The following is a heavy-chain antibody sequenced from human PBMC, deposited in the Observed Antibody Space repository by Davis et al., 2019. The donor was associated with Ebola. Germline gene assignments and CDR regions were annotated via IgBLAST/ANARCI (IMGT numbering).Heavy chain of an antibody. V-gene: IGHV4-59*11. CDR2: IYYSGST. J-gene: IGHJ5*02. Sequence: PGGSLRLSCTVSGGSISSHYWSWIRQPPGKGLEWIGYIYYSGSTNYNPSLKSRVTISVDTSKNQFSLKLSSVTAADTAVYYCARLEGLIAGPAYWFDPWGQGTLVTVSS. D-gene: IGHD3-3*01. CDR3: ARLEGLIAGPAYWFDP. CDR1: GGSISSHY.